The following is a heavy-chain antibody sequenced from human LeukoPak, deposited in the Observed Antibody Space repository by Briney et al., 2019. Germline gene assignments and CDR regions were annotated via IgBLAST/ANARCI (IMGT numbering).Heavy chain of an antibody. D-gene: IGHD2-21*02. Sequence: SETLSLTCTVSGGSISSHYWSWIRQPPGKGLECIGYIHYSGSTNYNPSLKSRLTISVDTSKTRFSLKLTSVTAADTAVYYCARYCASDTCYNGGFDPWGQGTLVTVSS. CDR1: GGSISSHY. J-gene: IGHJ5*02. V-gene: IGHV4-59*11. CDR2: IHYSGST. CDR3: ARYCASDTCYNGGFDP.